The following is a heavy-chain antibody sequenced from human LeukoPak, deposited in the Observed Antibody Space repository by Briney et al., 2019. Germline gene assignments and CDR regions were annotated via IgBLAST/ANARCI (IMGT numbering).Heavy chain of an antibody. Sequence: PSETLSLTCTVSGGSISSYYWSWIRQPPGKGLEWIGYIYYSGSTNYNPSLKSRVTISVDTSKNQFSLKLSSVTAADTAVYYCARGTGGATFFDYWGQGTLVTVSS. CDR3: ARGTGGATFFDY. CDR1: GGSISSYY. D-gene: IGHD1-26*01. V-gene: IGHV4-59*01. CDR2: IYYSGST. J-gene: IGHJ4*02.